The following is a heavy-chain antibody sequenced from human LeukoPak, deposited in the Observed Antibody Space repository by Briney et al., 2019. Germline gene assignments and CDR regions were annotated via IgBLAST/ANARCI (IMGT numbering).Heavy chain of an antibody. CDR2: ISSNGGST. J-gene: IGHJ4*02. Sequence: GGSLRLSRSASGFTFSSYAMHWVRQAPGKGLEYVSAISSNGGSTYYADSVKGRFTISRDNSKNTLYLQMSSLRAEDTAVYYCVKGRMYYDSSPKDYFDYWGQGTLVTVSS. V-gene: IGHV3-64D*06. CDR3: VKGRMYYDSSPKDYFDY. D-gene: IGHD3-22*01. CDR1: GFTFSSYA.